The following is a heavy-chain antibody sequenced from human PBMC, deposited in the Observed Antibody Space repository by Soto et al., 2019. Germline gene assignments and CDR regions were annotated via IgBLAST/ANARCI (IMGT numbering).Heavy chain of an antibody. CDR1: GFTFSDHY. CDR3: ARDLGYYDSSGYFDY. Sequence: QVQLVESGGGLVKPGGSLRLSCAASGFTFSDHYMSWIRQAPGKGLEWVSYISSSGDIIYYADSVKGRFTISRDNAKNSLYLQMNSRRAEDTAVYYCARDLGYYDSSGYFDYWGQGTLVTVSS. D-gene: IGHD3-22*01. V-gene: IGHV3-11*01. CDR2: ISSSGDII. J-gene: IGHJ4*02.